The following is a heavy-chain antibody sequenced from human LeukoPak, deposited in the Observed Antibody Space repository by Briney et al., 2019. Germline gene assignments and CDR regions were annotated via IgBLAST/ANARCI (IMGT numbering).Heavy chain of an antibody. V-gene: IGHV1-2*02. D-gene: IGHD1-26*01. J-gene: IGHJ4*02. CDR3: ARGSPEAGPTRGYFDY. CDR2: ISPNSGGT. CDR1: GYTFTGYY. Sequence: ASVKVSCKASGYTFTGYYVHWLRQAPGHGLEWMGWISPNSGGTDYAQRLQGGVTLTRDTSISTAYMELSSLRSDDTAVYFCARGSPEAGPTRGYFDYWGQGTLVTXS.